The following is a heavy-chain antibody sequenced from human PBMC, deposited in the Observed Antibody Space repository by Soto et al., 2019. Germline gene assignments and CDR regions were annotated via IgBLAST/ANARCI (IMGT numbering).Heavy chain of an antibody. CDR2: IYYSGTT. V-gene: IGHV4-61*01. CDR3: ARSNTTMIVPETF. D-gene: IGHD3-22*01. J-gene: IGHJ4*02. Sequence: SETLSLTCTVSGDSVNSATYYWSWIRQPPGKGLEWIGYIYYSGTTKYNPSLKSRVTISVDTSKNQFSLNLSSVTAADTAIYYCARSNTTMIVPETFWGQGTLVTVSS. CDR1: GDSVNSATYY.